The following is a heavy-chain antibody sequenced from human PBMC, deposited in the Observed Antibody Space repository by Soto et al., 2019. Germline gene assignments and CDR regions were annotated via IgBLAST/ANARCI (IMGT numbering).Heavy chain of an antibody. D-gene: IGHD3-10*01. J-gene: IGHJ5*02. CDR1: GGTFSSYA. CDR2: IIPIFGTA. CDR3: ARVPHYYGSGTTPGSDYNWFDP. Sequence: SVKVSCKASGGTFSSYAICWVRQAPGQGLEWMGGIIPIFGTANYAQKFQGRVTITADESTSTAYMELSSLRSEDTAVYYCARVPHYYGSGTTPGSDYNWFDPWGQGTLVTVSS. V-gene: IGHV1-69*13.